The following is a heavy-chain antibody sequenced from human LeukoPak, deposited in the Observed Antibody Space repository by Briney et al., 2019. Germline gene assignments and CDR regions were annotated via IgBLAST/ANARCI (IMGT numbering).Heavy chain of an antibody. D-gene: IGHD3-10*01. CDR3: AKRPVGEFTSYYMDV. CDR2: ISGSGGST. Sequence: PGGSLRLSCAASGFTFSSYAMSWVRQAPGKGLEWVSAISGSGGSTYYADSVKGRFSISRDNSKNTLYLQMNSLRAEDTAVYYCAKRPVGEFTSYYMDVWGKGTTVTVSS. J-gene: IGHJ6*03. CDR1: GFTFSSYA. V-gene: IGHV3-23*01.